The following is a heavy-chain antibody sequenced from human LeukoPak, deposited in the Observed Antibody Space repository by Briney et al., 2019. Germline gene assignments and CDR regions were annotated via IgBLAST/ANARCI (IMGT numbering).Heavy chain of an antibody. D-gene: IGHD1-26*01. CDR3: ARVVGATGDWFDP. Sequence: PGGSLRLSCAASGFTFSSYWMSWVRQAPGKGLEWVASIKQDGSQKYYVDSVQGRLTISRDNVKNSLYLQMNSLRAEDTAVYYCARVVGATGDWFDPWGQGTLVTVSS. CDR2: IKQDGSQK. V-gene: IGHV3-7*01. CDR1: GFTFSSYW. J-gene: IGHJ5*02.